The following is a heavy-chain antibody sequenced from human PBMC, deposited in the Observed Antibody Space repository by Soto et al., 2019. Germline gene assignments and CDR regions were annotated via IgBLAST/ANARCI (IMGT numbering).Heavy chain of an antibody. CDR3: ARDSRNRNFFDL. CDR1: GFTVSSNY. J-gene: IGHJ4*02. D-gene: IGHD2-2*01. Sequence: PGGSLRLSCAASGFTVSSNYMTWVRQAPGKGLEWVSVLYSGGSTYYADSVKGRFTISRDSSKNTLYLQMNSLRAEDTALYYCARDSRNRNFFDLWGQGTLVTVSS. CDR2: LYSGGST. V-gene: IGHV3-53*01.